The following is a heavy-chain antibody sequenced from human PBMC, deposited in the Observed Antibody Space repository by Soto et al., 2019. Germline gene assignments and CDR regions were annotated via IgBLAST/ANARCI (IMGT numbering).Heavy chain of an antibody. CDR3: ARGDTTTHGDSFHI. J-gene: IGHJ3*02. Sequence: PSETLSLTCTVSGGAISFYNWNWIRQSPGKGLEWIGYSYSSGSTNYNPSLKSRVTISVDTPKNQFSLQLTYVTAADTAVYYCARGDTTTHGDSFHISGPGTMLT. V-gene: IGHV4-59*01. CDR2: SYSSGST. D-gene: IGHD2-2*01. CDR1: GGAISFYN.